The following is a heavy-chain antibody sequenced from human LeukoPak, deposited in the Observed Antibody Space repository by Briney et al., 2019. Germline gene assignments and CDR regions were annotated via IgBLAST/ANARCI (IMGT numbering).Heavy chain of an antibody. J-gene: IGHJ6*03. CDR3: ARVWTGITGTWFAYYYYMDV. V-gene: IGHV3-30-3*01. CDR2: ISYDGSNK. CDR1: GFTFSSYA. Sequence: GRSLRLSCAASGFTFSSYAMHWVRQAPGKGLEWVAVISYDGSNKYYADSVKGRFTISRDNSKNTLYLQMNSLRAEDTAVYYCARVWTGITGTWFAYYYYMDVWGKGTTVTVSS. D-gene: IGHD1-7*01.